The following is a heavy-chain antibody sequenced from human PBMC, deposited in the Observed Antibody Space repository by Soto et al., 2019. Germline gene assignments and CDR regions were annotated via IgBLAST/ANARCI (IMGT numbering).Heavy chain of an antibody. CDR1: GFTFYNYA. Sequence: SLRLSCAASGFTFYNYAMHWVRQAPGKGLEWVSGISWNINTIAYADSVKGRFTISRDNAKNSLYLQMNSLRAEDTAFYYCAKDTGPNWGQGTLVTVSS. CDR2: ISWNINTI. CDR3: AKDTGPN. J-gene: IGHJ4*02. V-gene: IGHV3-9*01.